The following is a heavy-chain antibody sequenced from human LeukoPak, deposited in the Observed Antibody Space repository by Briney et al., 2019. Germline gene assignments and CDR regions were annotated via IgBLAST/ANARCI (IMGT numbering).Heavy chain of an antibody. J-gene: IGHJ4*02. CDR2: IIPILGIA. CDR1: GGTFSSYT. CDR3: AQMPDGYNGVVDY. Sequence: RASVKVSCKASGGTFSSYTISWVRQAPGQGLEWMGRIIPILGIANYAQKFQGRVTITTDESTSTAYMELSSLRSEDTAVYYCAQMPDGYNGVVDYWGQGTLVTVSS. V-gene: IGHV1-69*02. D-gene: IGHD5-24*01.